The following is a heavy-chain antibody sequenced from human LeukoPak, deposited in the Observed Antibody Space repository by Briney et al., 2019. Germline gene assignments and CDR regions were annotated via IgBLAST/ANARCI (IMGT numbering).Heavy chain of an antibody. CDR1: GYTFTGYY. CDR3: ASGIAAAGYYYYGMDV. J-gene: IGHJ6*02. Sequence: GASVKVSCKASGYTFTGYYMHWVRQAPGQGLEWMGWINPNSGGTNYAQKFQGRVTMTRDTSISTAYMELRRLRSDDTAVYYCASGIAAAGYYYYGMDVWGQGTTVTVSS. CDR2: INPNSGGT. V-gene: IGHV1-2*02. D-gene: IGHD6-13*01.